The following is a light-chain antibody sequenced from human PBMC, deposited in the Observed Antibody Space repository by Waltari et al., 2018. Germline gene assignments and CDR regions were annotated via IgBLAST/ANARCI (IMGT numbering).Light chain of an antibody. CDR1: SHTIRAGYD. CDR2: GNS. CDR3: QSYDSSLSGVV. V-gene: IGLV1-40*01. Sequence: QSVLTQPPSVSGAPWRRVTIPCTVRSHTIRAGYDVHRYQQLPGTAPKLLIYGNSNRPSGVPDRFSGAKSGTSASLAITGLQAEHAADYYCQSYDSSLSGVVFGGGTKLTVL. J-gene: IGLJ2*01.